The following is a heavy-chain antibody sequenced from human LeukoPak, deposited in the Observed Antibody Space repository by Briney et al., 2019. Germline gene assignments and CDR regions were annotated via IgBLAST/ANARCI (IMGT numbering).Heavy chain of an antibody. CDR3: ARGFHSSSWYMWWFDP. CDR1: GGSISGYY. V-gene: IGHV4-34*01. J-gene: IGHJ5*02. D-gene: IGHD6-13*01. Sequence: SETLSLTCAVYGGSISGYYWSWIRQPPGKGLEWIGEINHSGSTDYNPSLKSRVTISVDTSKKQFSLKLNSVTAADTALYYCARGFHSSSWYMWWFDPWGQGTLVTVSS. CDR2: INHSGST.